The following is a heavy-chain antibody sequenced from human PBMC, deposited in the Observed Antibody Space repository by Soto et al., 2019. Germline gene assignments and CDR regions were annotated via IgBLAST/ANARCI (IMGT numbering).Heavy chain of an antibody. D-gene: IGHD1-1*01. Sequence: PSETLSLTCTVSGGSVSSGSYYWSWIRQPPGKGLEWIGYIYYSGSTNYNPSLKSRVTISVDTSKNQFSLKLSSVTAADTAVYYCAREGTGNAWFDPWGQGTLVTVSS. J-gene: IGHJ5*02. V-gene: IGHV4-61*01. CDR1: GGSVSSGSYY. CDR3: AREGTGNAWFDP. CDR2: IYYSGST.